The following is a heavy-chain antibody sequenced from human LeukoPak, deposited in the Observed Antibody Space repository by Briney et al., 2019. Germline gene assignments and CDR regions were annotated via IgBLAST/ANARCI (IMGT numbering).Heavy chain of an antibody. Sequence: GGTLRLSCAASGFTFSSYGMSWVRQAPGKGLAWVSVISGSGGSTYYADSVKGRFTISRDNSKNTLYLQMNSLRAEDTAVYYCARLKSSGYYYTPVDYWGQGTLVTVSS. V-gene: IGHV3-23*01. D-gene: IGHD3-22*01. J-gene: IGHJ4*02. CDR1: GFTFSSYG. CDR2: ISGSGGST. CDR3: ARLKSSGYYYTPVDY.